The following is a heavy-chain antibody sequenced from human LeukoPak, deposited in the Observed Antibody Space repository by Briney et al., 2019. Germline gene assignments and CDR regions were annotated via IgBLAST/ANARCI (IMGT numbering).Heavy chain of an antibody. CDR3: ARGGPGDYFYYYMDV. CDR2: ISSSSSYI. CDR1: GFTFSSYE. J-gene: IGHJ6*03. V-gene: IGHV3-21*01. Sequence: GGSLRLSCAASGFTFSSYEMNWVRQAPGKGLEWVSSISSSSSYIYYADSVKGRFTISRDNAKNSLYLQMNSLRAEDTAVYYCARGGPGDYFYYYMDVWGKGTTVTVSS. D-gene: IGHD3-10*01.